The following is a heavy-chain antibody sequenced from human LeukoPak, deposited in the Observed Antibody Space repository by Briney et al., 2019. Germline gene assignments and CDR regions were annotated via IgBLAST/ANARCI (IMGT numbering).Heavy chain of an antibody. J-gene: IGHJ4*02. D-gene: IGHD6-13*01. CDR2: IHTSGST. CDR3: ARAAAGTGGGFDF. CDR1: GGSISSYL. Sequence: SETLSLTCTVSGGSISSYLCSWIRQPAGKGLEWIGRIHTSGSTNYNPSLKSRVTMSVDTSKNQFSLKLSSVTAADTAIYYCARAAAGTGGGFDFWGQGTLVTVSS. V-gene: IGHV4-4*07.